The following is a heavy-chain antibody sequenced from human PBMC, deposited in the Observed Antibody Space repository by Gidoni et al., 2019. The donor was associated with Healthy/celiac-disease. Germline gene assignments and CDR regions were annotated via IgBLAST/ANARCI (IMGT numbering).Heavy chain of an antibody. CDR3: AREMGPRLVVVTAIDLYNWFDP. D-gene: IGHD2-21*02. V-gene: IGHV1-69*01. CDR1: GGTFSSYA. J-gene: IGHJ5*02. Sequence: QVQLVQSGASVKKPGSSVKVSCKASGGTFSSYAISWVRQTPGQGLEWMGGIIPIFGTANYAQKFQGRVTITADESTSTAYMELSSLRSEDTAVYYCAREMGPRLVVVTAIDLYNWFDPWGQGTLVTVSS. CDR2: IIPIFGTA.